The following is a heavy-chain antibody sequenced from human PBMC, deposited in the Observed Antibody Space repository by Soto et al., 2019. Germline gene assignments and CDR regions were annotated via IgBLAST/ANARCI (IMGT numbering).Heavy chain of an antibody. V-gene: IGHV3-23*01. CDR2: LSGSGTST. J-gene: IGHJ4*02. D-gene: IGHD6-19*01. CDR3: AKATTNGGWFNPFDS. CDR1: GFTFSSYA. Sequence: GGSLRLSCAASGFTFSSYAMSWVRQAPGKGLEWVSGLSGSGTSTYYADSVKGRFTISRDNSRDTLFLQMNSLTADDTAAYYCAKATTNGGWFNPFDSWGQGALVTVSS.